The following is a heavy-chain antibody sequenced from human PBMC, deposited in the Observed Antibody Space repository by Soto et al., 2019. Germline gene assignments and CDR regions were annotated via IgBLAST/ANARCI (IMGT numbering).Heavy chain of an antibody. D-gene: IGHD2-15*01. CDR2: IYYTGST. CDR3: ARENCSGGSCGYYYGMDV. CDR1: GGSISSYY. V-gene: IGHV4-59*01. J-gene: IGHJ6*02. Sequence: PSETLSLTCTVSGGSISSYYWSWIRQPPGKGLEWIGYIYYTGSTNYNPSLKSRVTISVDTSKNQFSLKLSSVTAADTAVYYCARENCSGGSCGYYYGMDVWGQGTTVTVSS.